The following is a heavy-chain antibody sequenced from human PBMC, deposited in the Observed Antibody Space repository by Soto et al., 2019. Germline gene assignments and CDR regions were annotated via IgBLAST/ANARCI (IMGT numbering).Heavy chain of an antibody. CDR1: GYTFTSYG. V-gene: IGHV1-18*01. Sequence: QVHLVQSGAEVKKPGASVKVSCKGSGYTFTSYGITWVRQAPGQGLEWMGWISAHNGNTDKTQKPQGRVTVTRHTSARTASRELRSLRSDDTPVYYGARGRDVDDWGQGALVTVSS. CDR2: ISAHNGNT. CDR3: ARGRDVDD. J-gene: IGHJ4*02.